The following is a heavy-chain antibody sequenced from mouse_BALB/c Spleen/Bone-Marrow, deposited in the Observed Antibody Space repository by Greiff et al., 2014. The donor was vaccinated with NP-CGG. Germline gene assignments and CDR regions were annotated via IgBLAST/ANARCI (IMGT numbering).Heavy chain of an antibody. V-gene: IGHV14-3*02. D-gene: IGHD1-1*01. CDR2: IDPANGNT. CDR1: GFNIKDTY. Sequence: VQLQQSGAEPVKPGASVKLSCTASGFNIKDTYMHWVKQRPEQGLEWIGRIDPANGNTKYDPKFPSKATITADTSSNTAYLQLSSLTSEDTAVYYCASYYYGSYGFAYWGQGTLVTVSA. CDR3: ASYYYGSYGFAY. J-gene: IGHJ3*01.